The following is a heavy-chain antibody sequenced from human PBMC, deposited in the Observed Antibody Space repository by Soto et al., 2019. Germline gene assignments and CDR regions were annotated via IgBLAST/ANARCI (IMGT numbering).Heavy chain of an antibody. D-gene: IGHD3-3*01. J-gene: IGHJ3*01. CDR3: ARDRITTRGDAFDL. V-gene: IGHV1-69*08. CDR2: IIPIPDIT. CDR1: GGTFSTYI. Sequence: QVQLVQSGAEVRKPGSSVKVSCKAPGGTFSTYIISWVRQAPGQGLEWMGRIIPIPDITNYAQKFQGRVTVTADRSTSTAYMELTSLKPEDTPVYYCARDRITTRGDAFDLWGQGTMVTVSS.